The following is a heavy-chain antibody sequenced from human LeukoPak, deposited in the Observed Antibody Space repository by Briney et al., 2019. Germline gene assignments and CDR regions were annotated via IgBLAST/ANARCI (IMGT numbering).Heavy chain of an antibody. CDR3: ARVYSGGNYMDV. D-gene: IGHD4-11*01. J-gene: IGHJ6*03. CDR1: GFTFSSYS. Sequence: GGSLRLSCAASGFTFSSYSMNWVRQAPGKGLEWVSSISSSSSYIYYADSVKGRFTISRDNAKNSLYLQMNSLRAEDTAVYYCARVYSGGNYMDVWGEGTTVTVSS. V-gene: IGHV3-21*01. CDR2: ISSSSSYI.